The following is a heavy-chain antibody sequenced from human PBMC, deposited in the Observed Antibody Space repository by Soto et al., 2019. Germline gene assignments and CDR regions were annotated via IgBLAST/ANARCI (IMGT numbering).Heavy chain of an antibody. J-gene: IGHJ6*02. Sequence: SVKFSFKAPVGPLSGYAISWVRQAPGQGLEWMGGIIPIFGTANYAQKFQGRFTITADESTSPAYMELSSLRSEDTAVYYCASLERGAYYYGMEVWGQGTTVTVSS. CDR1: VGPLSGYA. V-gene: IGHV1-69*13. CDR2: IIPIFGTA. CDR3: ASLERGAYYYGMEV. D-gene: IGHD3-3*01.